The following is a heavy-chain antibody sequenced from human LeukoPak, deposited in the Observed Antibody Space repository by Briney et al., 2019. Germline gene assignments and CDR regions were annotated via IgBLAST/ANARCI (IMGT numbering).Heavy chain of an antibody. CDR3: AREGGTVVRGIPYYYMDV. Sequence: GGSLRLSCAASGFTVSSNYMSWVRQAPGKGLEWVSVIYSGGSTYYADSVKGRFTISRDNSKNTLSLQMNSLRAEDTAVYHCAREGGTVVRGIPYYYMDVWGKGTTVTVSS. V-gene: IGHV3-66*01. J-gene: IGHJ6*03. D-gene: IGHD3-10*01. CDR1: GFTVSSNY. CDR2: IYSGGST.